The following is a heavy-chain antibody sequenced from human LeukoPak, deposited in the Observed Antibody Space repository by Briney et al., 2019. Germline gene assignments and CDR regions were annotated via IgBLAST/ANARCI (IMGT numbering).Heavy chain of an antibody. Sequence: ASVKVSCKASGYTFTSYYMHWVRQAPGQGLEWMGLINPTGDSTGYAQKFQGRVTMTRDTSISTAYMELSRLRSDNTAVYYCARPVLGDGTVAAQFEHWGQGTLVTVSS. CDR2: INPTGDST. CDR1: GYTFTSYY. J-gene: IGHJ4*02. CDR3: ARPVLGDGTVAAQFEH. D-gene: IGHD2-15*01. V-gene: IGHV1-46*01.